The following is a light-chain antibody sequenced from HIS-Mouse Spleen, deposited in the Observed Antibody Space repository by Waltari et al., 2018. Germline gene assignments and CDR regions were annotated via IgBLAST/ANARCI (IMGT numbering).Light chain of an antibody. V-gene: IGKV4-1*01. CDR2: WAS. Sequence: DIVMTQSPDSLSVSLGGRATINGKSSQSVLYSSNNKNYLAWYQQKPGQPPKLLIYWASTRESGVPDRFSGSGSGTDFTLTISSMQAEDVAVYYCQQYYSTPLTFGGGTKVEIK. CDR3: QQYYSTPLT. J-gene: IGKJ4*01. CDR1: QSVLYSSNNKNY.